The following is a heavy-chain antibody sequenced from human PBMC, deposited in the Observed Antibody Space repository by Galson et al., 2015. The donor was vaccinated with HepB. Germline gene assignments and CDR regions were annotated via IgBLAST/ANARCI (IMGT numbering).Heavy chain of an antibody. CDR1: GYTLTELS. CDR2: FDPEDGET. D-gene: IGHD3-9*01. Sequence: SVKVSCKVSGYTLTELSMHWVRQAPGKGLEWMGGFDPEDGETIYAQKFQGRVTMTEDTSTDTAYMELSSLRSEDTAVYYCAREHYDILTGYFRTYYYYGMDVWGQGTTVTVSS. J-gene: IGHJ6*02. CDR3: AREHYDILTGYFRTYYYYGMDV. V-gene: IGHV1-24*01.